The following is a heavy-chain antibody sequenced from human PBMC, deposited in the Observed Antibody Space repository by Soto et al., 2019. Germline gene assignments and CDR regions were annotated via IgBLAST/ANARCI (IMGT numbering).Heavy chain of an antibody. CDR1: GFTFSSYG. CDR3: AKAAGEILWLRYYYGMDV. D-gene: IGHD3-10*01. V-gene: IGHV3-30*18. CDR2: ISYDGSNK. Sequence: GGSLRLSCAASGFTFSSYGMHWVRQAPGKGLEWVAVISYDGSNKYYADSVKGRFTISRDNSKNTLYLQMNSLRAEDTAVYYCAKAAGEILWLRYYYGMDVWGQGTTVTVSS. J-gene: IGHJ6*02.